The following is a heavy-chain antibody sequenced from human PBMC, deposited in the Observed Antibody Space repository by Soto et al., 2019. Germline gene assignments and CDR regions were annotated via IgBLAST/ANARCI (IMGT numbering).Heavy chain of an antibody. D-gene: IGHD4-17*01. Sequence: SETLSLTCTVSGGSISSYYWSWIRQPPGKGLEWIGYIYHSGSTYYNPSLKSRVTISVDRSKNQFSLKLSSVTAADTAVYYCARDSGYGDPFDYWGQGTLVTVS. V-gene: IGHV4-59*12. CDR3: ARDSGYGDPFDY. CDR1: GGSISSYY. CDR2: IYHSGST. J-gene: IGHJ4*02.